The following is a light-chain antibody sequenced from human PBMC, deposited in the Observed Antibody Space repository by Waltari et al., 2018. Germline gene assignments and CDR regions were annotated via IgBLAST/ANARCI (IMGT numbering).Light chain of an antibody. V-gene: IGLV1-44*01. Sequence: QSVLTQPPSASGPPGQRVTISCSGSSSNIGSQSVYWYQHLPGAAPKLLIYNNYQRPSGVPDRFSASKSGTSASLAISGLQSEDEADYYCATWDDSLNAWVFGGGTRLTVL. CDR1: SSNIGSQS. CDR3: ATWDDSLNAWV. CDR2: NNY. J-gene: IGLJ3*02.